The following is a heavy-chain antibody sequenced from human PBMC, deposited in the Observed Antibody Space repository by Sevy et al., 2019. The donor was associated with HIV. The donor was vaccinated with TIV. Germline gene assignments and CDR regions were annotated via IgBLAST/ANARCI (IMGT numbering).Heavy chain of an antibody. V-gene: IGHV3-15*01. Sequence: GGSLRLSCAASGFTFSNAWMSWVRQAPGKGLEWVGRIKSKTDGGITDYVAPVKGRFTISRDDSKNTLFLQMNSLKTEDTAVYYCSTDPIIVLLVTDGMDVWGQGTTVTVSS. CDR3: STDPIIVLLVTDGMDV. D-gene: IGHD2-8*02. CDR2: IKSKTDGGIT. CDR1: GFTFSNAW. J-gene: IGHJ6*02.